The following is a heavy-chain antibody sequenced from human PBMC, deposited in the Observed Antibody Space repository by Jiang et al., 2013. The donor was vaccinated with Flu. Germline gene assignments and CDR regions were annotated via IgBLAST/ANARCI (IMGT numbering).Heavy chain of an antibody. J-gene: IGHJ4*02. Sequence: GPGLVKPSQTLSLTCAVSGGSISSGGYSWSWIRQPPGKGLEWIGYIYYSGSTYYNPSLKSRVTISVDTSKNQFSLKLSSVTAADTAVYYCARASGSSSWEFDYWGQGTLVTVSS. CDR3: ARASGSSSWEFDY. CDR1: GGSISSGGYS. CDR2: IYYSGST. D-gene: IGHD6-13*01. V-gene: IGHV4-30-4*07.